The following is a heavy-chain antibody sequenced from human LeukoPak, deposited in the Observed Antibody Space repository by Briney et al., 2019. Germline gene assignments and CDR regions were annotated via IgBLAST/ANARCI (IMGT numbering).Heavy chain of an antibody. Sequence: GGSLRLSCAASGFTFSSYGMHWVRQAPGKGLEWVAFIRYDGSNEYYANSVKGRFTISRDNSKNTLYLQMNSLRPEDTAVYYCAKDQLITIIVVFTPFDDWGQGTLVTVSS. D-gene: IGHD3-22*01. CDR1: GFTFSSYG. CDR3: AKDQLITIIVVFTPFDD. V-gene: IGHV3-30*02. J-gene: IGHJ4*02. CDR2: IRYDGSNE.